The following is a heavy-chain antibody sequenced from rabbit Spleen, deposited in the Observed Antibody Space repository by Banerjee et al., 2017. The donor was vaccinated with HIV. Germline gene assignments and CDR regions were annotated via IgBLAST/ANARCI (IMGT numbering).Heavy chain of an antibody. CDR1: GFSFSSSDW. Sequence: QSLEESGGDLVKPGASLTLTCTASGFSFSSSDWLYWVRQAPGKGLEWIGYIDPVFGTTYYASWATGRFTISKTSSTTVTLQMTSLTAADTATYFCARDAAGREDFNLWGPGTLVTVS. J-gene: IGHJ4*01. V-gene: IGHV1S40*01. CDR2: IDPVFGTT. D-gene: IGHD4-2*01. CDR3: ARDAAGREDFNL.